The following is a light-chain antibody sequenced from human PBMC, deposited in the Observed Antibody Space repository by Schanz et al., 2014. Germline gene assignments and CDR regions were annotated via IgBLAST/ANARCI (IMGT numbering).Light chain of an antibody. J-gene: IGKJ4*01. Sequence: EIVLTQSPGTLSLSPGERAILSCRASQSISIYLAWYQQKPGQAPRLLIYDTSNRATGVPARFSGGGSGTDFTLTISSLQPEDVATYYCQKYDGAPLTFGGGTKVEIK. CDR2: DTS. CDR3: QKYDGAPLT. CDR1: QSISIY. V-gene: IGKV3-11*01.